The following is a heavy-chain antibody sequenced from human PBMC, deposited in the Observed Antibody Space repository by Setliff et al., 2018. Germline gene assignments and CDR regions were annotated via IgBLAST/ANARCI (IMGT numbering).Heavy chain of an antibody. Sequence: SVTVSCKASGGTFSSYTISWVRQAPGQGLEWMGRIIPVFGTANYAQKFQGRVTITADKSTSTAYMELSSLRSEDTAVYYCARELPRTIFGVVIDHWGQGTLVTVLL. CDR3: ARELPRTIFGVVIDH. V-gene: IGHV1-69*08. J-gene: IGHJ4*02. CDR2: IIPVFGTA. CDR1: GGTFSSYT. D-gene: IGHD3-3*01.